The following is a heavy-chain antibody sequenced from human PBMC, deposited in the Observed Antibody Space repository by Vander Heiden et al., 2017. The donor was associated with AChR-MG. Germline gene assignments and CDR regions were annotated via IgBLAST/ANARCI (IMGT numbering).Heavy chain of an antibody. CDR2: ISYDGSNK. V-gene: IGHV3-30*18. Sequence: QVQLVESGGGVVQPGRSLRLSCAASGFTFSSYGMHWVRQAPGKGLEWVAVISYDGSNKYYADSVKGRFTISRDNSKNTLYLQMNSLRAEDTAVYYCAKDRGYSYGYPFDYWGQGTLVTVSS. D-gene: IGHD5-18*01. CDR3: AKDRGYSYGYPFDY. CDR1: GFTFSSYG. J-gene: IGHJ4*02.